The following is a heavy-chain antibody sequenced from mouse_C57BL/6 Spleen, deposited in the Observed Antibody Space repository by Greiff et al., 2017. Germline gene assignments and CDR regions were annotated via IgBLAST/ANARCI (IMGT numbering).Heavy chain of an antibody. Sequence: QVQLQQPGAELVMPGASVKLSCKASGYTFTSYWMHWVKQRPGQGLEWIGEIDPSDSYTNYNQKFKGKSTLTVDKSSSTAYMQLSSLTSEDSAVYSCARSYGDSFYWYFDVWGTGTTVTVSS. J-gene: IGHJ1*03. CDR1: GYTFTSYW. CDR2: IDPSDSYT. V-gene: IGHV1-69*01. D-gene: IGHD1-1*01. CDR3: ARSYGDSFYWYFDV.